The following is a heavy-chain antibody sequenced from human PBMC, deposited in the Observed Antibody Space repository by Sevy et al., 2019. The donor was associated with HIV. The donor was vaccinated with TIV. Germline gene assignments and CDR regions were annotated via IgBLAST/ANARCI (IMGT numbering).Heavy chain of an antibody. CDR3: AKRGGHDTSGYVSYYYYGMDV. D-gene: IGHD6-25*01. V-gene: IGHV3-30*18. CDR2: VSFDGDST. Sequence: LSLTCAASGFSFRNYDMHWVRQAPGKGLEWLALVSFDGDSTYSADSVKGRFTSSRDNSKNMLYLQMNSLRVEDTAIYYCAKRGGHDTSGYVSYYYYGMDVWGQGTTVTVSS. CDR1: GFSFRNYD. J-gene: IGHJ6*02.